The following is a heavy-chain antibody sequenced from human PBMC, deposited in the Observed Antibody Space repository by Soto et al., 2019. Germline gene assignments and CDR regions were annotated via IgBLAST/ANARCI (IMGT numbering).Heavy chain of an antibody. CDR2: IKKDGSEK. CDR1: GFPFSSYW. D-gene: IGHD3-16*02. V-gene: IGHV3-7*01. CDR3: ARDLHMITFGGIIIGY. J-gene: IGHJ4*02. Sequence: GGSLRLSCAASGFPFSSYWMSWVRQAPGKGLEWVANIKKDGSEKYYVDSVKGRFTISRDNAKNSLYLQMNSLRAEDTAVYYCARDLHMITFGGIIIGYWGQGTLVTVSS.